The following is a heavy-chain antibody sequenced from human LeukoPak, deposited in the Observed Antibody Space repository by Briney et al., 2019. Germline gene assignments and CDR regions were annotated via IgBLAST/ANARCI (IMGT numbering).Heavy chain of an antibody. CDR2: INPSGGST. CDR1: GYTFTRHY. CDR3: ARAGRVNLFDY. J-gene: IGHJ4*02. V-gene: IGHV1-46*01. Sequence: ASVKVSFKATGYTFTRHYIHWVRQAPGQRVEWMGIINPSGGSTSYAQKFQGRVTMTRDTSTSTVYMELSSLRSEDTAVYYCARAGRVNLFDYWGQGTLVTVSS. D-gene: IGHD1-14*01.